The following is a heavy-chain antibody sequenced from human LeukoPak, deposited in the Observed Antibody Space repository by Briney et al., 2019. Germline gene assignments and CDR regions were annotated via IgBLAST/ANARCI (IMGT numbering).Heavy chain of an antibody. D-gene: IGHD6-19*01. V-gene: IGHV5-10-1*01. J-gene: IGHJ4*02. CDR3: ARHGTRSSGWPPFDY. CDR1: GYSFTTYW. CDR2: IDPSDSYT. Sequence: GESLRTSCKGSGYSFTTYWISWVRQMPGKGLEWMGRIDPSDSYTNYSPSFQGHVTISADKSISTAYLQWSSLKASDTAKFYCARHGTRSSGWPPFDYWGQGTLVTVSS.